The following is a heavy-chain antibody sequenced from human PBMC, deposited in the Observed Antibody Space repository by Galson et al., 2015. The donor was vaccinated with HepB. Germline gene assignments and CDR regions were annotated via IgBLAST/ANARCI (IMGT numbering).Heavy chain of an antibody. CDR2: ISHIGDI. V-gene: IGHV4-34*01. J-gene: IGHJ4*02. CDR3: MRGPLKSGSLSVAAMGGDS. D-gene: IGHD5-18*01. CDR1: GGSFNGYY. Sequence: ETLSLTCGVYGGSFNGYYWTWIRQPPEKGLVWIGQISHIGDIKYNPSLRRRLTLSIDTSKKQFSLRLRSVTAADTAVYYCMRGPLKSGSLSVAAMGGDSWGQGTLVTVSS.